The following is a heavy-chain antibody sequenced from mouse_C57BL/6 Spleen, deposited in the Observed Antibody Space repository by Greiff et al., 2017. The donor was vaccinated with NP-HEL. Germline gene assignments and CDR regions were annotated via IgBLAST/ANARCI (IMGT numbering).Heavy chain of an antibody. CDR1: GYTFPLTC. CDR2: IHPTLFST. Sequence: QVQLQQPGAELVTPGASVKLSCKASGYTFPLTCPHFFPPIPLQVLEFILMIHPTLFSTNYNEKFKSKATLTVDKSSSTAYMQLSSLTSEDSAVYYCAREDYYGSSYVDYWGQGTTLTVSS. J-gene: IGHJ2*01. V-gene: IGHV1-64*01. CDR3: AREDYYGSSYVDY. D-gene: IGHD1-1*01.